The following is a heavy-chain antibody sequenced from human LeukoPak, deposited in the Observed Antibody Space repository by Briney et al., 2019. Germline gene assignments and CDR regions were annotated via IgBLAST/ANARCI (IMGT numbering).Heavy chain of an antibody. Sequence: GGSLRLSCAASGFTVSSNYMSWVRQAPGKGLEWISVIYSGGSTSYADSVKGRFTISRDNAKNSLYLQMNSLRAEDTAVYYCARAYGGFLFDLWGRGTLVTVSS. CDR1: GFTVSSNY. D-gene: IGHD3-10*01. CDR2: IYSGGST. CDR3: ARAYGGFLFDL. J-gene: IGHJ2*01. V-gene: IGHV3-66*01.